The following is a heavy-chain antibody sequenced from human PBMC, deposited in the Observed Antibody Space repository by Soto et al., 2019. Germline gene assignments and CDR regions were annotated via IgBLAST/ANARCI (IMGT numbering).Heavy chain of an antibody. V-gene: IGHV3-48*02. Sequence: GGSLRLSCTASGFTFSSRTMNWVRQFPGRGLEWVSYISSSSSNIDYADSVKGRFTVSRDNAKNSLYLQMNTLRDEDTAVYYCASDRSLGSNWYYYLESWGQGTLVTVSS. CDR2: ISSSSSNI. D-gene: IGHD1-20*01. J-gene: IGHJ4*02. CDR1: GFTFSSRT. CDR3: ASDRSLGSNWYYYLES.